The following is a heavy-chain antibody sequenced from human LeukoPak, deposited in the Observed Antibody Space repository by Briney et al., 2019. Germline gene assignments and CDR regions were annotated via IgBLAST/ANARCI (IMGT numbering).Heavy chain of an antibody. CDR3: ARAMVSAMAHSPFEF. CDR2: IYPGDSDT. CDR1: GYSFPTYW. Sequence: GESLKISCKGSGYSFPTYWIGWVRQMPGKGLGWMGIIYPGDSDTRYSTSFQGQVTISADKSISTAYLQWSSLKAPDSAMYFCARAMVSAMAHSPFEFWGEGTLVTVSS. D-gene: IGHD5-18*01. V-gene: IGHV5-51*01. J-gene: IGHJ4*02.